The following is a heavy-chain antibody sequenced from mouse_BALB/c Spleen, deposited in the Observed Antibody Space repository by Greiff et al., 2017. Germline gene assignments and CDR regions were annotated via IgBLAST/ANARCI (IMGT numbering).Heavy chain of an antibody. CDR3: ARQGHYEYDED. D-gene: IGHD2-4*01. CDR2: ISSGGSYT. CDR1: GFTFSSYG. J-gene: IGHJ4*01. Sequence: EVKLVESGGDLVKPGGSLKLSCAASGFTFSSYGMSWVRQTPDKRLEWVATISSGGSYTYYPDSVKGRFTISRDNAKNTLYLQMSSLKSEDTAMYYCARQGHYEYDEDWGKGSSVSVT. V-gene: IGHV5-6*01.